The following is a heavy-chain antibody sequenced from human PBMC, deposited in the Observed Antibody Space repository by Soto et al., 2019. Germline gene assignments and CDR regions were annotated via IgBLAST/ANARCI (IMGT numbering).Heavy chain of an antibody. J-gene: IGHJ4*02. Sequence: SETLSLTCTVSGVSISSSSYYWGWVRQPPGKGLEWIGAIYYSGSTFYNPSLQSRVTISADTSRNQFSLRLNSMTAADTAVYYCARMGVVIRPIFNYWGQGTLVTVSS. V-gene: IGHV4-39*01. CDR2: IYYSGST. CDR1: GVSISSSSYY. D-gene: IGHD3-3*01. CDR3: ARMGVVIRPIFNY.